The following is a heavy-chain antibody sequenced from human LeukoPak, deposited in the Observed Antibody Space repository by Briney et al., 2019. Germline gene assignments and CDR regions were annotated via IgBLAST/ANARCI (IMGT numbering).Heavy chain of an antibody. Sequence: PGGSLRLSCATSGFTFSGSAIHWVRQASGKGLEWVGRIRSKASSYATTDAASVKGRFTISRDDSKNTAYLQMNSLKTEDTAVYYCTRPSYDSSVSGVVYWGQGTLVTVSS. J-gene: IGHJ4*02. V-gene: IGHV3-73*01. D-gene: IGHD3-22*01. CDR3: TRPSYDSSVSGVVY. CDR1: GFTFSGSA. CDR2: IRSKASSYAT.